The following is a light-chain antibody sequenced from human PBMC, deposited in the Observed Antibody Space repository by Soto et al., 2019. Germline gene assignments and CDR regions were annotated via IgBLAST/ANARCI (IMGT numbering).Light chain of an antibody. Sequence: QSVLTQPPSVSGAPGQRVTISCTGSSSNIGAVYEVHWYQQLPGTAPKLLISGNTNRPSGVPERFSGSKSGTSASLATTGLQAEDEADYYCQSYDSGLRAYVFGTGTKLTVL. CDR2: GNT. V-gene: IGLV1-40*01. J-gene: IGLJ1*01. CDR1: SSNIGAVYE. CDR3: QSYDSGLRAYV.